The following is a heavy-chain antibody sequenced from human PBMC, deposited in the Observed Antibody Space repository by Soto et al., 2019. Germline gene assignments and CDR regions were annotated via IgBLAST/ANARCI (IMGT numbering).Heavy chain of an antibody. J-gene: IGHJ4*02. Sequence: GGSLRLSCAASGFTFSSYAMSWVRQAPGKGLEWVSAISGSGGSTYYADSVKGRFTISRDNSKNTLYLQMNSLRAEDTAVYYCAKDGGNYGFWSGYSWLSPSDYWGQGTLVTVSS. CDR3: AKDGGNYGFWSGYSWLSPSDY. CDR2: ISGSGGST. V-gene: IGHV3-23*01. CDR1: GFTFSSYA. D-gene: IGHD3-3*01.